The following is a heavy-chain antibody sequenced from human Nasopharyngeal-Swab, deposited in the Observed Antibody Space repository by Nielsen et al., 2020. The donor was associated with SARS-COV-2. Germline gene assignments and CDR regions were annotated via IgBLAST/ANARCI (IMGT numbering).Heavy chain of an antibody. CDR3: ARDGDGYNTH. CDR1: GFTFRSYA. D-gene: IGHD5-24*01. Sequence: GESLKISCAASGFTFRSYAISWVRQAPGKGLEWVSVISGSDHTTYYADSVKGRFTISRDNSKNTVNLQMNSLRVEDTAIYYCARDGDGYNTHWGQGTLVTVSS. CDR2: ISGSDHTT. J-gene: IGHJ4*02. V-gene: IGHV3-23*01.